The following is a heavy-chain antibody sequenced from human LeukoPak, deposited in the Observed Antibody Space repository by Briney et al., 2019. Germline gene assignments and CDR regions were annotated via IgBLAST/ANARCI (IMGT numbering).Heavy chain of an antibody. CDR1: GFTFSSYS. V-gene: IGHV3-21*01. J-gene: IGHJ4*02. Sequence: GGSLRLSCAASGFTFSSYSMNWVRQAPGKGLEWVSSISSSSSYIYYADSVKGRFTISRDNAKNSLYLQMNSLRAEDTAVYYCARDYYGSGSYDRFDYWGRGTLVTVSS. CDR3: ARDYYGSGSYDRFDY. CDR2: ISSSSSYI. D-gene: IGHD3-10*01.